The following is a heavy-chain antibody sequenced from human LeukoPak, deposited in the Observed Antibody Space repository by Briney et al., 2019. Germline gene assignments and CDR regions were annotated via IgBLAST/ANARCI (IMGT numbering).Heavy chain of an antibody. V-gene: IGHV3-74*01. CDR1: GSTFSSYW. CDR2: INSDGSST. CDR3: ARANYDYVWGSYRSYYFDY. Sequence: GGSLRLSCAASGSTFSSYWMHWVRQAPGKGLVWVSRINSDGSSTSYADSVKGRFTISRDNAKNTLYLQMNSLRAEDTAVYYCARANYDYVWGSYRSYYFDYWGQGTLVTVSS. J-gene: IGHJ4*02. D-gene: IGHD3-16*02.